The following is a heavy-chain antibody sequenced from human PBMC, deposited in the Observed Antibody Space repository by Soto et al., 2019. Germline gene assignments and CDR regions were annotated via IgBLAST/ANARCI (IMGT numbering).Heavy chain of an antibody. J-gene: IGHJ4*02. CDR3: ARVTFRYVFDS. CDR2: IYWNDDQ. CDR1: EFSLSTSGVG. Sequence: SGPTLVNPTQTLTLTCPFSEFSLSTSGVGVGWIRQPPGKALEWLALIYWNDDQRYSPSLKSRLTITKDTSKNQVVLTMTNMDPVDTATYYCARVTFRYVFDSWGQGTLVTVSS. D-gene: IGHD3-16*01. V-gene: IGHV2-5*01.